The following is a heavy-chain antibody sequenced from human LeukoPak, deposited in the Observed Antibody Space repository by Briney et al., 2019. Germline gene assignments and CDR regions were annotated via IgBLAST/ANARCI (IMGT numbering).Heavy chain of an antibody. CDR3: ARSKCIVGARSWFDP. V-gene: IGHV1-18*01. CDR2: ISAYNGNT. D-gene: IGHD1-26*01. Sequence: GSVTVSCKASGYTFTSYGISWVRQAPGEGLEWMGWISAYNGNTNYAQKLKGRVTITTDTSTSTAYIELRSLRQDDTAVYYCARSKCIVGARSWFDPWGQGTLVTVSS. CDR1: GYTFTSYG. J-gene: IGHJ5*02.